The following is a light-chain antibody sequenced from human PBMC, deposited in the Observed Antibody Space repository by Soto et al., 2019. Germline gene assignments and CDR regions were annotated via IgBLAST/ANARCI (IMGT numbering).Light chain of an antibody. V-gene: IGLV2-8*01. Sequence: QSVLTQPPSASGSPGQSVTISCTGTSTDVGAYNYVSWFQQYPGKAPKLMIYGVTKRPSGVPARFSGSKSGNTASLTVSGLQAEDEADYYCSSYAGSSSFVFGTGTKVTVL. J-gene: IGLJ1*01. CDR1: STDVGAYNY. CDR2: GVT. CDR3: SSYAGSSSFV.